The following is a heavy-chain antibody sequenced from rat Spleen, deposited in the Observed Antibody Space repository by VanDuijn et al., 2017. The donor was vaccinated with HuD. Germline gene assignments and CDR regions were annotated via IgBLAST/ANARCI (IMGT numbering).Heavy chain of an antibody. CDR1: GFTFSNFD. V-gene: IGHV5-22*01. J-gene: IGHJ2*01. CDR3: TRGGTLDY. CDR2: INFDGSGT. Sequence: EVQLVESGGGLVQPGRSMKLSCAASGFTFSNFDMAWVRQTPTKGLEWVASINFDGSGTYYRDSVKGRFTFSRDNAKSTLYLQMNSLRSEDTATYYCTRGGTLDYWGQGVMVTVSS.